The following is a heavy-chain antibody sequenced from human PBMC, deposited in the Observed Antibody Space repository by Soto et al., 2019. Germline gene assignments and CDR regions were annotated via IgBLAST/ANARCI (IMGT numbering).Heavy chain of an antibody. CDR1: GGTFSSYT. CDR3: ARMDCSGGSCYFSRWFDP. CDR2: IIPILGIA. J-gene: IGHJ5*02. Sequence: QVQLVQSGAEVKKPGSSVKVSCKASGGTFSSYTISWVRQAPGQGLEWMGRIIPILGIANYAQKFQGRVTLTADKFTSTAYMELSSLRSEDTAVYYCARMDCSGGSCYFSRWFDPWGQGTLVIVSS. D-gene: IGHD2-15*01. V-gene: IGHV1-69*02.